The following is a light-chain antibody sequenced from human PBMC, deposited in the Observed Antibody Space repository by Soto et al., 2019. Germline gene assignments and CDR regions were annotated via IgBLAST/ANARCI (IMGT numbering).Light chain of an antibody. Sequence: QSALTQPPSASGSPGRSVTISCQGTYSDVGGSNYVSWYQQHPGKAPKLVIYEVIQRPSGVPDRFSGSRSGNTASLTVSRLQAEDEADYYCSSNVVGTNLKIFGGGTKLTVL. CDR1: YSDVGGSNY. CDR2: EVI. J-gene: IGLJ2*01. V-gene: IGLV2-8*01. CDR3: SSNVVGTNLKI.